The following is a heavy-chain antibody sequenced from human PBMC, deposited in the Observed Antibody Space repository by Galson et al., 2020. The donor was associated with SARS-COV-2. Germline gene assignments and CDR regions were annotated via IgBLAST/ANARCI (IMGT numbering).Heavy chain of an antibody. J-gene: IGHJ6*03. Sequence: SETLSLTCTVSGGSISSYYWSWIRQPAGKGLEWIGRIYTSGSTNYNPSLKSRVTMSVDTSKNQFSLKLSSVTAADTAVYYCARTPKVSSGWAYYYYYYMDVWGKGTTVTISS. V-gene: IGHV4-4*07. CDR1: GGSISSYY. D-gene: IGHD6-19*01. CDR3: ARTPKVSSGWAYYYYYYMDV. CDR2: IYTSGST.